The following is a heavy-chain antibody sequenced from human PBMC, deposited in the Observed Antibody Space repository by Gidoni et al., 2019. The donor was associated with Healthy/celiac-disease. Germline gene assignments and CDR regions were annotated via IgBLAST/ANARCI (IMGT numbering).Heavy chain of an antibody. V-gene: IGHV4-59*01. CDR2: IYYSWST. CDR3: ARYSSSWYGAPYYYYMDV. Sequence: QVQLQESGPGLVKPSETLSLTCTVSGGSISSYYWRCLRQPPGKGLEWIGYIYYSWSTNYNPSLKSRVTISVDTSKNQFSLKLSSVTAADTAVYYCARYSSSWYGAPYYYYMDVWGKGTTVTVSS. J-gene: IGHJ6*03. CDR1: GGSISSYY. D-gene: IGHD6-13*01.